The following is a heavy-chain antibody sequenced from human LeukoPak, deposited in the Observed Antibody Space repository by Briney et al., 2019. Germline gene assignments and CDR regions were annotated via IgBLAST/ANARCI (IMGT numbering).Heavy chain of an antibody. V-gene: IGHV6-1*01. J-gene: IGHJ4*02. CDR2: TYYRSKWYN. Sequence: SQTLSLTCAISGDTVSNKRSAWNWIRQSPSRGLEWLGRTYYRSKWYNDYAVSVKRRITINPDTTKNQFSLQLNSVTPEDTAVYYCAREYSSFFDYWGQRTLVTVSS. CDR1: GDTVSNKRSA. D-gene: IGHD6-6*01. CDR3: AREYSSFFDY.